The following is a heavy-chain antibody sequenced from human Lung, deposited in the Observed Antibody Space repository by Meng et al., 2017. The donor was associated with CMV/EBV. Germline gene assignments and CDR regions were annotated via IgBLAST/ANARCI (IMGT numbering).Heavy chain of an antibody. J-gene: IGHJ6*02. D-gene: IGHD4-23*01. CDR3: ARGSYGGNPDYFYFYVMDV. CDR2: TIPIFGSA. CDR1: GGTFSSYG. Sequence: XVKVSCXASGGTFSSYGFTWVRQAPGQGLEWIGGTIPIFGSANYAQSFQGRVTISTDESTSTAYMELSSLRSDDTAVYYCARGSYGGNPDYFYFYVMDVWGQGTTVTVSS. V-gene: IGHV1-69*05.